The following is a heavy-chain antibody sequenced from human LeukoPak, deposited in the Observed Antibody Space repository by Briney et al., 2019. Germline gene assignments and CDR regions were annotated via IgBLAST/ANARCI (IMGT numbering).Heavy chain of an antibody. CDR2: ISTGGDRA. V-gene: IGHV3-23*01. D-gene: IGHD2-2*01. Sequence: GGSLRLSCAVSGFSVSSSYMSWVRQAPGRGLEWVSAISTGGDRAYYADSVKGRFTTSRDNSRNTLFLQLSNLRADDTAIYYCAVDCSSPSCYGQSAFDIWGQGTMVTVSS. CDR3: AVDCSSPSCYGQSAFDI. J-gene: IGHJ3*02. CDR1: GFSVSSSY.